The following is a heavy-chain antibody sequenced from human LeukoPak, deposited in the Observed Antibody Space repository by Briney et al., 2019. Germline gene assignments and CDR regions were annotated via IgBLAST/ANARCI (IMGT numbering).Heavy chain of an antibody. CDR1: GGSISSYY. CDR2: IYYSGST. Sequence: SETLSLTCTVSGGSISSYYWSWIRQPPGKGLEWIGYIYYSGSTNYNPSLKSRVTMSVDTSKNQFSLKLTSVTAADAAVYYCARDNWSGYYDILTGSAGYYYMDVWGKGTTVTISS. J-gene: IGHJ6*03. CDR3: ARDNWSGYYDILTGSAGYYYMDV. D-gene: IGHD3-9*01. V-gene: IGHV4-59*01.